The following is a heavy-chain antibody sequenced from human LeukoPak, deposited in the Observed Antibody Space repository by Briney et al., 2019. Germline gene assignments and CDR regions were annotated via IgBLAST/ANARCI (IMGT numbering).Heavy chain of an antibody. CDR1: GYSSTTYW. Sequence: GESLKISCKGSGYSSTTYWIGWVRQMPGKGLEWMGIIYPGDSDTRYSPSFQGQVTISADKSISTAYLQWSSLKASDTAMYYCARQQDITVAGPIDYWGQGTLVTVSS. V-gene: IGHV5-51*01. D-gene: IGHD6-19*01. CDR3: ARQQDITVAGPIDY. CDR2: IYPGDSDT. J-gene: IGHJ4*02.